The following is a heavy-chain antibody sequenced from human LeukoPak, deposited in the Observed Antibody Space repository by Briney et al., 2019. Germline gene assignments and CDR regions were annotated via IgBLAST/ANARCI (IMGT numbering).Heavy chain of an antibody. J-gene: IGHJ3*02. D-gene: IGHD4-17*01. CDR1: GGSISSGDYY. V-gene: IGHV4-30-4*08. CDR3: ARDRDDYGDYGGAFDI. Sequence: SETLSLTRTVSGGSISSGDYYWSWIRQPPGKGLEWIGYIYYSGSTYYNPSLKSRVTISVDTSKNQFSLKLSSVTAADTAVYYCARDRDDYGDYGGAFDIWGQGTMVTVSS. CDR2: IYYSGST.